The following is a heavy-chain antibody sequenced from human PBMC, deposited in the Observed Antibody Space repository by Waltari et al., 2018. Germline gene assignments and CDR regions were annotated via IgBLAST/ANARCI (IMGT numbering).Heavy chain of an antibody. CDR1: GGYISNLNFY. D-gene: IGHD5-18*01. CDR2: IYRSGVT. CDR3: AVSPDTATSRAAFHF. Sequence: QVQLQESGPGLAKASQTLSLTCDVSGGYISNLNFYWSWIRQPAGKGLEWIVRIYRSGVTDYNPSLRGRATMFLDMSKNQFSLTVDSLIAADTAVYYCAVSPDTATSRAAFHFWGPGTTVSVSS. V-gene: IGHV4-61*02. J-gene: IGHJ6*02.